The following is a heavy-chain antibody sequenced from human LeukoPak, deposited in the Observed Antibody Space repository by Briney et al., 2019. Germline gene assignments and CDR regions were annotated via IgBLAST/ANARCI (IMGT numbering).Heavy chain of an antibody. V-gene: IGHV1-69*05. CDR2: IIPIFGTA. J-gene: IGHJ1*01. CDR3: ARDTGPFSSITMVRGVHH. CDR1: GGTFSSYA. Sequence: GASVKVSCKASGGTFSSYAISWVRQASGQGLEWMGGIIPIFGTANYAQKFQGRVTITTDESTSTAYMELSSLRSEDTAVYYCARDTGPFSSITMVRGVHHWGQGTLVTVSS. D-gene: IGHD3-10*01.